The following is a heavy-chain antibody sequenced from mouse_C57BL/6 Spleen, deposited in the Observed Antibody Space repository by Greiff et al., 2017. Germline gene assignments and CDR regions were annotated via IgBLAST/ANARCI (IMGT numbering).Heavy chain of an antibody. Sequence: QVQLQQPGAELVKPGASVKVSCKASGYTFTSYWMHWVKQRPGQGLEWIGRIHPSDSDTNYNQKFKGKATLTVDKSSSTAYMQLSSLTSEDSSVYYCAIDCGNSWFAYWGQGTLVTVSA. CDR3: AIDCGNSWFAY. J-gene: IGHJ3*01. D-gene: IGHD2-1*01. CDR1: GYTFTSYW. V-gene: IGHV1-74*01. CDR2: IHPSDSDT.